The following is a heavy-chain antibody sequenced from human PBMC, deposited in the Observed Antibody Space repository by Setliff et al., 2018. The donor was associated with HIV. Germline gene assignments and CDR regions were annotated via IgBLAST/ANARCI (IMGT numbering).Heavy chain of an antibody. CDR3: ARHASGDSVSPISYWFDP. J-gene: IGHJ5*02. Sequence: SETLSLTCSVSGGSLSSGSHYCTWLRQAAGKGPEWIGHFYTSGTTNYNPSLESRVTISIDTSKNQFSLKLSSVTAADTAVYFCARHASGDSVSPISYWFDPWGQGTLVTVSS. CDR2: FYTSGTT. D-gene: IGHD4-17*01. V-gene: IGHV4-61*09. CDR1: GGSLSSGSHY.